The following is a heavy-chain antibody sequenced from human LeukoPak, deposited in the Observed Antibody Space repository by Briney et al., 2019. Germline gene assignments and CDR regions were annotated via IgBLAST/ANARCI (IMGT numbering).Heavy chain of an antibody. CDR2: ISGSGGRT. J-gene: IGHJ4*02. Sequence: GGSLRLSCAASGFTFSSYAMSWVRQAPGKGLEWVSAISGSGGRTNYADSVKGRFTISRDNSKNTLYLQMNSLRAEDTDVYYCAKDPRNTMFQYYFDYWGQGTLVTVSS. D-gene: IGHD3-10*02. V-gene: IGHV3-23*01. CDR1: GFTFSSYA. CDR3: AKDPRNTMFQYYFDY.